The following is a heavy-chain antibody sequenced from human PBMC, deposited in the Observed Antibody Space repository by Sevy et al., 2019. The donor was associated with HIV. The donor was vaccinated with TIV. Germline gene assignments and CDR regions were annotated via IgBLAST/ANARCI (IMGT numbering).Heavy chain of an antibody. CDR3: AREPLSGDGFDT. CDR1: GYSFTNHW. D-gene: IGHD3-9*01. V-gene: IGHV5-51*01. Sequence: GESLKISCKGSGYSFTNHWIAWVRQMPGKGLEWMGIIYPGDSDTRYSPPFQGQVTISADKSISTAYLQWSSLKASDTAIYYGAREPLSGDGFDTWGQGTMVAVSS. CDR2: IYPGDSDT. J-gene: IGHJ3*02.